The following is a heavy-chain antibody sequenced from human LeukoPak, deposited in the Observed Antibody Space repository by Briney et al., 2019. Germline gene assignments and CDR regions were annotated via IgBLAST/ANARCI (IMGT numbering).Heavy chain of an antibody. D-gene: IGHD6-25*01. CDR2: TYYRSKWFY. V-gene: IGHV6-1*01. CDR3: ARQNTSGWT. Sequence: SQTLSLTCVISGDSTSSNSSACHWIRQSPSRGLEWLGRTYYRSKWFYDYTLSVKSRMTINPDTSKNQFSLQLSSVTPDDTAMFYCARQNTSGWTWGQGTLVTVSS. J-gene: IGHJ4*02. CDR1: GDSTSSNSSA.